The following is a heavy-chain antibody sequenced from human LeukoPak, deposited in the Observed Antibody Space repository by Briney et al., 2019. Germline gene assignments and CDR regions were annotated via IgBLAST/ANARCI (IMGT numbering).Heavy chain of an antibody. CDR1: GASISSRY. CDR3: ARAKGRDVVATRERYFDL. V-gene: IGHV4-4*07. D-gene: IGHD2-21*02. J-gene: IGHJ2*01. CDR2: VYTRGST. Sequence: KPSGTLSLTCSVPGASISSRYWSWIRQPPRKGLEWIWRVYTRGSTQYNPSLKSRVIMSIDTSRNQFSLRLNSVTAADTAVYYCARAKGRDVVATRERYFDLWGRGILVTVS.